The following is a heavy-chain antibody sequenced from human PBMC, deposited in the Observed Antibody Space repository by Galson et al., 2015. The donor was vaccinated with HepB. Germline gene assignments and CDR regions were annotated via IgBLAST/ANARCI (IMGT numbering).Heavy chain of an antibody. D-gene: IGHD3-22*01. Sequence: SLRLSCAASGLTLNTYDISWVRQAPGKGLEWVSAIGGSGINMFYADSVRGRFTISRDNSKNTLFLEMTSLRVEDTAVYFCATARGGYFDSSGFSNWGQGTLVTVSS. CDR3: ATARGGYFDSSGFSN. V-gene: IGHV3-23*01. CDR2: IGGSGINM. J-gene: IGHJ4*02. CDR1: GLTLNTYD.